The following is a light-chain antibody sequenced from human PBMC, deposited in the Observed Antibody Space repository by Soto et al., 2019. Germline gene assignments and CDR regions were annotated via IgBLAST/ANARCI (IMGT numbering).Light chain of an antibody. V-gene: IGLV1-47*02. CDR3: AAWDDIVSGRV. Sequence: QPVLTQPPSASGTPGQRVTISCSGSSSNIGSNYVYWYQQLPGTAPTLLIFSNNQRSSGVPDRFSGSKSGTSASLAISGLRSEDEADYYCAAWDDIVSGRVFGGGTKLTVL. CDR1: SSNIGSNY. J-gene: IGLJ3*02. CDR2: SNN.